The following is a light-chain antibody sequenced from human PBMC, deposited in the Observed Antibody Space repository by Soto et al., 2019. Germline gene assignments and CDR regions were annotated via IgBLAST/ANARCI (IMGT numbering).Light chain of an antibody. CDR3: QQPHPVT. CDR2: AAS. CDR1: QGISSY. J-gene: IGKJ4*01. V-gene: IGKV1-9*01. Sequence: IQLTQSPSSLSASVGDRVTITCRASQGISSYLAWYQQQPGKAPKLLIYAASTLQSGVPSRFSGSGSGTDFTLTISSLQPEDFATYYCQQPHPVTFGGGTKVEIK.